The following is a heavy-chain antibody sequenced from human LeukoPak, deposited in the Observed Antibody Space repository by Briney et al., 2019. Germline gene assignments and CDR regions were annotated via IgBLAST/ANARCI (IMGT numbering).Heavy chain of an antibody. V-gene: IGHV1-8*01. D-gene: IGHD4-17*01. Sequence: ASVKVSCKASGYTFTSYDINWVRQATGQGLEWTGWMNPNSGNTGYAQKFQGRVTMTRNTSISTAYMELSSLRSEDTAVYYCARGRKRGDYVSRFDYWGQGTLVTVSS. CDR3: ARGRKRGDYVSRFDY. CDR2: MNPNSGNT. J-gene: IGHJ4*02. CDR1: GYTFTSYD.